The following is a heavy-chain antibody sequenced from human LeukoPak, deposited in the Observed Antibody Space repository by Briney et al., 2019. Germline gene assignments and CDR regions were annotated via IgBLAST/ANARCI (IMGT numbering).Heavy chain of an antibody. CDR2: INPNSGGT. Sequence: GASVKVSCKASGYTFTGYYMHWVRQASGQGLEWMGWINPNSGGTNYAQKFQGRVTMTRDTSISTAYMELSRLRSDDTAVYYCARDHGSYYDSSGYPDYWGQGTLVTVSS. CDR3: ARDHGSYYDSSGYPDY. D-gene: IGHD3-22*01. V-gene: IGHV1-2*02. J-gene: IGHJ4*02. CDR1: GYTFTGYY.